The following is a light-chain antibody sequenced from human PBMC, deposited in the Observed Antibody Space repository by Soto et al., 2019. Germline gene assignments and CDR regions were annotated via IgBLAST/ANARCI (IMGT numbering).Light chain of an antibody. CDR1: SSDVGSYNL. CDR3: CSYAGSSTYVV. V-gene: IGLV2-23*01. J-gene: IGLJ2*01. CDR2: EGT. Sequence: QSALTQPASVSGSPGQSITISCTGTSSDVGSYNLVSWYQQYPGKAAKLMIYEGTKRPSGVSNRFSGSKSGNTASLTISGLQAEDEADYYCCSYAGSSTYVVFGGGTKLTVL.